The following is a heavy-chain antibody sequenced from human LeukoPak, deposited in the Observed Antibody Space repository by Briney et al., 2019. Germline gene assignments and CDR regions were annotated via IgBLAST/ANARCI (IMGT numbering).Heavy chain of an antibody. D-gene: IGHD6-13*01. J-gene: IGHJ3*02. CDR1: GFTFSHYG. CDR2: ISYDGSNK. Sequence: QPGRSLRLSCAASGFTFSHYGMYWVRQAPGKGLEWVAVISYDGSNKYYADSVKGRFTISRDNSKNTLYLQMNSLRAEDTAVYYCARLNGGQQLFRGTFDIWGQGTMVTVSS. CDR3: ARLNGGQQLFRGTFDI. V-gene: IGHV3-30*19.